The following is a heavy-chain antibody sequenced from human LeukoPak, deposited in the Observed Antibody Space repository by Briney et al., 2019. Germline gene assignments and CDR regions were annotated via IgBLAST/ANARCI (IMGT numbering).Heavy chain of an antibody. CDR2: IYPDGRT. D-gene: IGHD5-18*01. J-gene: IGHJ4*02. CDR1: GFTFSSYS. CDR3: ARADYGYGD. V-gene: IGHV3-53*01. Sequence: GGSLGLSCAASGFTFSSYSMNWVRQAPGKGLEWVSVIYPDGRTYYADSVKGRFTISRDNPKNTLYLQMNSLRVEDTAVYYCARADYGYGDWGQGTLVTVSS.